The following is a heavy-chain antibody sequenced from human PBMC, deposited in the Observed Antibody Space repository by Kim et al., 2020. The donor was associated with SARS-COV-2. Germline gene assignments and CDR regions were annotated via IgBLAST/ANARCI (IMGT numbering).Heavy chain of an antibody. CDR2: IDYRGST. V-gene: IGHV4-59*08. Sequence: SETLSLTCTVSGCSIISYYWSWVRQPPGKGLDWIGYIDYRGSTNYNPSLMSRVTISGDTSKNQFSLKLSSVTAADTAVYYCARLTPPYYYDSSGYAFDYWGPGTLVPVSS. CDR1: GCSIISYY. D-gene: IGHD3-22*01. J-gene: IGHJ4*02. CDR3: ARLTPPYYYDSSGYAFDY.